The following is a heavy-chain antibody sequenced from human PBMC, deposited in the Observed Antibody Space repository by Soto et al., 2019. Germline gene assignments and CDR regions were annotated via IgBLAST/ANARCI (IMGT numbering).Heavy chain of an antibody. CDR1: QFPFDVYS. CDR3: ARDRGSSGMFELDV. CDR2: IRHTTSAT. V-gene: IGHV3-48*02. D-gene: IGHD6-19*01. Sequence: GGSLRLSCVASQFPFDVYSMHWVRQAPGKGLEWVSYIRHTTSATFYADAVKGRFTISRDNRKNSLFLQMNSLRDDDTGVYFCARDRGSSGMFELDVWGPGTLVNVSS. J-gene: IGHJ3*01.